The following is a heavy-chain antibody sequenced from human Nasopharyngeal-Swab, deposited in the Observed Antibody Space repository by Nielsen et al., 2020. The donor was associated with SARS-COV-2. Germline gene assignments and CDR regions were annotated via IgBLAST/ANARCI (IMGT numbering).Heavy chain of an antibody. J-gene: IGHJ6*04. V-gene: IGHV1-8*01. D-gene: IGHD6-6*01. CDR1: GYTFTSYD. CDR2: MNPNSGNT. CDR3: ERGIGSSSWNHYYYYYGMDV. Sequence: ASVKVSCKASGYTFTSYDINWVRQATGQGLEWMGWMNPNSGNTGYAQKFQGRVTMNRNTSISTAYMELSSLRSEDTAVYYCERGIGSSSWNHYYYYYGMDVWGKGNTVTVSS.